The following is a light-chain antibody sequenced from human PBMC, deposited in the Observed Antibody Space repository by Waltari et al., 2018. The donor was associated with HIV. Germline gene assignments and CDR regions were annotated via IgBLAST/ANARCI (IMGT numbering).Light chain of an antibody. Sequence: QSALTQPRSVSGSPGQSVTISCTGTSSDVGGYNYVSWYQQHPGKAPKLMIYAGSKRPSGVPDRFSGSKSGNTASLTISGLQAEDEADYYCCSYAGSYTWVFGGGTKLTVL. V-gene: IGLV2-11*01. CDR3: CSYAGSYTWV. CDR2: AGS. J-gene: IGLJ3*02. CDR1: SSDVGGYNY.